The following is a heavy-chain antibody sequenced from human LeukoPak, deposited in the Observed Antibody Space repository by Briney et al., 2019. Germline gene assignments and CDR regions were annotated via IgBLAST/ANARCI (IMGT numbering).Heavy chain of an antibody. Sequence: GGSLRLSCAASGFTVSRDYMSWVRQAPGKGLEWVSVIYGGDTTYYADSVRGRFTISRDTSKNTLYLQMNSLRVDDTAVYYCARAIQFGGYFDYWGQGTLVTVSS. CDR2: IYGGDTT. D-gene: IGHD2-15*01. CDR3: ARAIQFGGYFDY. CDR1: GFTVSRDY. J-gene: IGHJ4*02. V-gene: IGHV3-53*01.